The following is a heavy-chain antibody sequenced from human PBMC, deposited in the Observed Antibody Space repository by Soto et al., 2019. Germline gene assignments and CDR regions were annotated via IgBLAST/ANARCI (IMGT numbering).Heavy chain of an antibody. CDR1: GGTISGLC. V-gene: IGHV4-59*11. Sequence: SETLRLSNTVVGGTISGLCGRRILKPKGKGLEWIGYIYYSGSTNYNPSLKSRVTISVDTSKNQFSLKLSSVTAADTAVYYCARERPNAGYYYYMDVWGKGTTVTVSS. CDR3: ARERPNAGYYYYMDV. CDR2: IYYSGST. J-gene: IGHJ6*03.